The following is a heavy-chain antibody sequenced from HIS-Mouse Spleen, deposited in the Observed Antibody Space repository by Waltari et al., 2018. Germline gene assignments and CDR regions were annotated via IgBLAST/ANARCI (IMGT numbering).Heavy chain of an antibody. D-gene: IGHD6-13*01. V-gene: IGHV4-31*03. Sequence: QVQLQESGPGLVKPSQTLSLTCTVSGGSISSVVYYWSWIRQHPGKGLEWIGYIYYSGSTYYNPSLKSRVTISVDTSKNQFSLKLSSVTAADTAVYYCAREIPYSSSWYDWYFDLWGRGTLVTVSS. CDR3: AREIPYSSSWYDWYFDL. CDR2: IYYSGST. J-gene: IGHJ2*01. CDR1: GGSISSVVYY.